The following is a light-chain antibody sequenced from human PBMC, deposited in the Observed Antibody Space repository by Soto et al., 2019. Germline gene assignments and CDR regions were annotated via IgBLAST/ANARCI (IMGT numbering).Light chain of an antibody. V-gene: IGKV3-20*01. CDR2: STS. Sequence: EIVLMQSLGTLFLTTGERATLSCRASQSVSSSSLAWNQQKPGQAPRLLIYSTSSRATGIPDRFSGSGSGTDFTLTISRLEPEDFAVYYCQQYGSSSITFGQGTRLEIK. CDR3: QQYGSSSIT. J-gene: IGKJ5*01. CDR1: QSVSSSS.